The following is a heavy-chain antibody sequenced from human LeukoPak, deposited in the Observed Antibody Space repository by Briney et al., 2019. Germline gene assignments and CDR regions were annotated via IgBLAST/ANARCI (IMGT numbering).Heavy chain of an antibody. J-gene: IGHJ3*01. CDR1: GFTFSSYW. CDR3: AKDIELST. V-gene: IGHV3-23*01. D-gene: IGHD3-16*02. CDR2: ISSSGKNA. Sequence: PGGSLRLSCAASGFTFSSYWMTWVRQAPGKGLEWVALISSSGKNAYYGDSVKGRFTISRDNSDNTLSLHMNSLRVEDTAIYYCAKDIELSTWGLGTMVTVSS.